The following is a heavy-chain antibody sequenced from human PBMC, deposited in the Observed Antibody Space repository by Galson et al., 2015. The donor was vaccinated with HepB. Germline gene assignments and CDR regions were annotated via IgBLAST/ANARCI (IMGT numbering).Heavy chain of an antibody. J-gene: IGHJ4*02. V-gene: IGHV3-15*01. CDR2: IKTRTDGETT. CDR1: GFTFSATY. D-gene: IGHD3-16*01. CDR3: ATGGHYWGD. Sequence: SLRLSCAAYGFTFSATYMSWVRQAPGKGLEWVGHIKTRTDGETTDYGAPVKGRFTISRDDSKSTLYLDINSLNTEDTAVYYCATGGHYWGDWGQGTLVTVSS.